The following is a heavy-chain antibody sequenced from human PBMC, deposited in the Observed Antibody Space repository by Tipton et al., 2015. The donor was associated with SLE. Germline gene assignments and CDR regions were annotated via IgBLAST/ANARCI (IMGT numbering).Heavy chain of an antibody. J-gene: IGHJ4*02. V-gene: IGHV4-38-2*01. Sequence: TLSLTCAVSGYSISSGYYWGWIRQPPGKGLEWIGGIYPTGRTDYNPSLMSRVTISVDTSQNQFSLRLTSVTAADTAVYYCARGPFMYYYGSGSYYIPRFDYWGQGSLVTVSS. D-gene: IGHD3-10*01. CDR3: ARGPFMYYYGSGSYYIPRFDY. CDR1: GYSISSGYY. CDR2: IYPTGRT.